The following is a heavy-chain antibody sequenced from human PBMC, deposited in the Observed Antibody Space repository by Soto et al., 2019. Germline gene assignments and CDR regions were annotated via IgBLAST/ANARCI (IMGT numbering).Heavy chain of an antibody. V-gene: IGHV3-23*01. CDR3: AKDGGCSSTSCYLAANWFDP. J-gene: IGHJ5*02. CDR1: GFTFSSYA. CDR2: ISGSGGST. D-gene: IGHD2-2*01. Sequence: PGGSLRLSCAASGFTFSSYAMSLVRQAPGKGLEWVSAISGSGGSTYYADSVKGRFTISRDNSKNTLYLQMNSLRAEDTAVYYCAKDGGCSSTSCYLAANWFDPWGQGTLVTVSS.